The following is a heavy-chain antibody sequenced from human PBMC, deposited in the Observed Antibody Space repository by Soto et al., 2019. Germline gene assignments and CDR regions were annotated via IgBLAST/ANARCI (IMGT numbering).Heavy chain of an antibody. CDR1: GFPFSTYG. D-gene: IGHD3-22*01. J-gene: IGHJ4*02. Sequence: GSLSLSCSASGFPFSTYGMHWVRQAPGKGLDYVSAISDNGATTYHADFVKGRFTISRDNSKNTLYLQMSSLRADDTAVYYCVKGPSLDDSSSLDFWGQGTQVTVSS. CDR3: VKGPSLDDSSSLDF. CDR2: ISDNGATT. V-gene: IGHV3-64D*06.